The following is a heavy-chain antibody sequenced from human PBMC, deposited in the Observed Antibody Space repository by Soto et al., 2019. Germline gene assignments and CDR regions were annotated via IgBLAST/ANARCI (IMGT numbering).Heavy chain of an antibody. CDR3: ARGLVSWFGELGNGMDV. D-gene: IGHD3-10*01. CDR2: INHSGRT. V-gene: IGHV4-34*01. CDR1: GRALTGYS. Sequence: KPSQTLCRTCVVYGRALTGYSWSWLHHTPGKGLEGIGEINHSGRTNYNPSLKSRVTISVDTSKNQFSLKLSSVTAADTAVYYCARGLVSWFGELGNGMDVWGQGTTVTVS. J-gene: IGHJ6*02.